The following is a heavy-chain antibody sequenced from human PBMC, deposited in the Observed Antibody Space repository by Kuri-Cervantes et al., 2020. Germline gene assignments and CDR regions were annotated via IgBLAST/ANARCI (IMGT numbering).Heavy chain of an antibody. V-gene: IGHV4-59*08. CDR2: IYHSGSTNYNSGST. CDR1: GGSINTCY. D-gene: IGHD3-22*01. CDR3: ARGGYYYDSRVDY. Sequence: SETLSLTCTVSGGSINTCYWSWIRQPPGKGLEWIGNIYHSGSTNYNSGSTNYNPSLKSRVTISVDTSKNQFSLKLSSVTAADTAVYYCARGGYYYDSRVDYWGQGTLVTVSS. J-gene: IGHJ4*02.